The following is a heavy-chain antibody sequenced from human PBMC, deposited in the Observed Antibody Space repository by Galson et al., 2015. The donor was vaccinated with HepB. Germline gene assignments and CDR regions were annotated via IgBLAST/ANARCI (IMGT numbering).Heavy chain of an antibody. CDR2: ISVYYGNT. CDR3: ASDSIVGGTEGFDY. CDR1: GYTFTSYG. V-gene: IGHV1-18*01. D-gene: IGHD1-26*01. Sequence: SVKVSCKASGYTFTSYGITWVRQAPGQGLEWMGWISVYYGNTNYAQSLQGRVTMTTDTSTYTAYMELRSLRSDDTAVYYCASDSIVGGTEGFDYWGQGTLVTVSS. J-gene: IGHJ4*02.